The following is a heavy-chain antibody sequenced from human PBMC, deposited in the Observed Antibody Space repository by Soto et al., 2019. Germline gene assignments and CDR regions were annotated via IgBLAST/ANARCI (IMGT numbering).Heavy chain of an antibody. J-gene: IGHJ4*02. V-gene: IGHV4-30-4*01. D-gene: IGHD3-10*01. Sequence: SETLSLTCTVSGGSISSGDYYWSWIRQPPGKGLEWIGYIYYSGSTYYNPSLKSRVTISVDTSKNQFSLKLSSVTAADTAVYYCARNYGSGRNSHFDYWGQGTLVTVSS. CDR3: ARNYGSGRNSHFDY. CDR2: IYYSGST. CDR1: GGSISSGDYY.